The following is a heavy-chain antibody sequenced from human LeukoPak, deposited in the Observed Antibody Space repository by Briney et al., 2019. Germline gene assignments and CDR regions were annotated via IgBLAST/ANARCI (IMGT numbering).Heavy chain of an antibody. V-gene: IGHV3-33*06. D-gene: IGHD2-2*01. CDR2: IWYDGSNK. CDR1: GFTFSSYG. Sequence: QPGGSLRLSCAAPGFTFSSYGMHWVRQAPGKGLEWVAVIWYDGSNKYYADSVKGRFTISRDNSKNTLYLQMNSLRAEDTAVYYCAKAGCSSTSCLGYNWFDPWGQGTLVTVSS. CDR3: AKAGCSSTSCLGYNWFDP. J-gene: IGHJ5*02.